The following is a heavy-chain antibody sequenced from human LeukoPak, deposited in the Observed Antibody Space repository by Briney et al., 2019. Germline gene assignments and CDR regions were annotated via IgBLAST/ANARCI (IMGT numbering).Heavy chain of an antibody. D-gene: IGHD6-6*01. CDR3: ATREGRSSFYYGMDV. Sequence: GGSLRLSCAASGFTFTTYTMNWVRQTPGKGLEWVSSITNNSDYIYYAGSVKGRFTISRDNAKNSLFLQMNSLRVEDTAVYYCATREGRSSFYYGMDVWGQGTTVTVSS. CDR1: GFTFTTYT. V-gene: IGHV3-21*04. CDR2: ITNNSDYI. J-gene: IGHJ6*02.